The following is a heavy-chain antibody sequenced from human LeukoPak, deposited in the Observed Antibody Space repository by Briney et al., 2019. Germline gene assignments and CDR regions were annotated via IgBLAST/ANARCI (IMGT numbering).Heavy chain of an antibody. CDR2: INPNSGGT. J-gene: IGHJ4*02. D-gene: IGHD5-24*01. CDR3: ARERGRWLQKFDY. Sequence: ASVKVSCKASGYTFTGYYMHWVRQAPGQGLERMGWINPNSGGTNYAQKFQGRVTMTRDTSISTAYMELSRLRSDDTAVYYCARERGRWLQKFDYWGQGTLVTVSS. CDR1: GYTFTGYY. V-gene: IGHV1-2*02.